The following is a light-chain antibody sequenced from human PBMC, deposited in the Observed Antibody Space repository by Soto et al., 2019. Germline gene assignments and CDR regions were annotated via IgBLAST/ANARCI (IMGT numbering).Light chain of an antibody. CDR1: QSVTNNY. V-gene: IGKV3-20*01. CDR3: QQYGTSEII. CDR2: GAS. Sequence: EIVLTQSPGTLSLSPGERATLSCRASQSVTNNYLAWYQHKSGQAPRLLINGASSRATGIPDRFSGSGSGTDFTLTISRLEPEDFAVFFCQQYGTSEIIFGQGTRLEIK. J-gene: IGKJ5*01.